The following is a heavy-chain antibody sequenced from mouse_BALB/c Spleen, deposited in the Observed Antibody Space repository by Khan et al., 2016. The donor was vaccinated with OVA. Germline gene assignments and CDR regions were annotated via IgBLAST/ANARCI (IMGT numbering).Heavy chain of an antibody. CDR1: GFTFSHFA. J-gene: IGHJ1*01. Sequence: EVELVESGGGLVQPGGSRKLSCAASGFTFSHFAMHWIRQAPEKGLEWVAYISSGSATIYYADTMKGRFTISRDNPTNTLFLHMTSLRSEDTAMHYCARAKIMTGYCDVWGAGTTVTVSS. CDR2: ISSGSATI. D-gene: IGHD2-4*01. V-gene: IGHV5-17*02. CDR3: ARAKIMTGYCDV.